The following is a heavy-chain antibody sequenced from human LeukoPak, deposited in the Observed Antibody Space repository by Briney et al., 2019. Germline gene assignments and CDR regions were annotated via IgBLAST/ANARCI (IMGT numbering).Heavy chain of an antibody. CDR2: IYPGDSDT. CDR3: ARQIVGPGIAAAGKEAFYYYYMDV. D-gene: IGHD6-13*01. J-gene: IGHJ6*03. CDR1: GYSFTSYW. Sequence: GESLKISCKGSGYSFTSYWIGWVRQMPGKGLEWMGIIYPGDSDTRYSPSFQGQVTISADKSISTAYLQWSSLKASDTAMYYCARQIVGPGIAAAGKEAFYYYYMDVWGKGTTVTVSS. V-gene: IGHV5-51*01.